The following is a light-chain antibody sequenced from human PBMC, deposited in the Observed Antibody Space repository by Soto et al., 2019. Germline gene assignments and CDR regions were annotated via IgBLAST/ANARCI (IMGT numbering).Light chain of an antibody. J-gene: IGLJ3*02. CDR3: SSYTSSSPWV. V-gene: IGLV2-14*01. CDR1: SSDVGGYNY. Sequence: QSALTQPASVSGSPGQSITISCTGTSSDVGGYNYVSWYQQHPGKAPKLMISEVSNRPSGVSNRFSGSKSGNTASLTISGLQAEDGADYYCSSYTSSSPWVFGGGTKLPV. CDR2: EVS.